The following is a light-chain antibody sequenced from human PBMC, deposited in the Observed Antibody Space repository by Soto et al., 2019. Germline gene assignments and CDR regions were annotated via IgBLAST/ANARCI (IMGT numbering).Light chain of an antibody. CDR3: AAWDDSLNGFV. V-gene: IGLV1-44*01. CDR2: TNN. J-gene: IGLJ1*01. Sequence: QSFLTQPPSASGAPGLRVTIACAGSSSNIGSNTVNWYQQLPGTAPKLLIYTNNQRPSGVRDRFSGSRSGTSASLAISGLQSEDEADYYCAAWDDSLNGFVFGTGTKVTVL. CDR1: SSNIGSNT.